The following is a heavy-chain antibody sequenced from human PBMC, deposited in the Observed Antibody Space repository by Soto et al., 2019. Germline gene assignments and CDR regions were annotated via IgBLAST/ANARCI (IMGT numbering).Heavy chain of an antibody. CDR3: AKAVPPFVVVTASDY. J-gene: IGHJ4*02. Sequence: QVQLVESGGGVVQPGRSLRLSCAASGFTFSSYGMHWVRQAPGKGLEWVAVIWYDGSKKYYADSVKGRFTISRDNSKNTLYLQINSLRAEDTAVYYCAKAVPPFVVVTASDYWGQGTLVTVSS. CDR1: GFTFSSYG. D-gene: IGHD2-21*02. CDR2: IWYDGSKK. V-gene: IGHV3-33*06.